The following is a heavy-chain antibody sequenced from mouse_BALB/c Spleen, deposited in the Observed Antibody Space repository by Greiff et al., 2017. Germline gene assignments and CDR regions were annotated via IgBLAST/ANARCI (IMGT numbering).Heavy chain of an antibody. CDR3: ATELYGSRYYYAMDY. D-gene: IGHD1-2*01. CDR1: GFTFTDYY. V-gene: IGHV7-3*02. Sequence: EVQVVESGGGLVQPGGSLSLSCATSGFTFTDYYMSWVRQPPGKALEWLGFIRNKANGYTTEYSASVKGRFTISRDNSQSILYLQMNTLRAEDSATYYCATELYGSRYYYAMDYWGQGTSVTVSS. J-gene: IGHJ4*01. CDR2: IRNKANGYTT.